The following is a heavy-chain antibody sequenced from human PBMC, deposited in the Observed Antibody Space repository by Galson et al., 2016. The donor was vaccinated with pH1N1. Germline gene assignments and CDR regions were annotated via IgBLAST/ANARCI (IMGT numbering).Heavy chain of an antibody. D-gene: IGHD6-19*01. CDR1: GFTFDDYA. Sequence: SLRLSCAASGFTFDDYAMHWVRQAPGKGLEWVSNISWNSGSKGYADSVKGRFTTSRDNAKNSLYLQMNSLRAEDTALYYCAKSSGWFWGYFDYWGQGTLVTVSS. CDR2: ISWNSGSK. CDR3: AKSSGWFWGYFDY. J-gene: IGHJ4*02. V-gene: IGHV3-9*01.